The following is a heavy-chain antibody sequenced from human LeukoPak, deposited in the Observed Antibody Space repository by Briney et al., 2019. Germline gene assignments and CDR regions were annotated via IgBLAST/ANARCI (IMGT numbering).Heavy chain of an antibody. CDR2: ISGSGGST. Sequence: GGSLRLSCAASGFTFSSYWMSWVRQAPGKGLEWVSAISGSGGSTYYADSVKGRFTISRDNSKNTLYLQMNSLRAEDTAVYYCAKDPAAVDYYDSSGSRDYWGQGTLVTVSS. V-gene: IGHV3-23*01. CDR1: GFTFSSYW. J-gene: IGHJ4*02. D-gene: IGHD3-22*01. CDR3: AKDPAAVDYYDSSGSRDY.